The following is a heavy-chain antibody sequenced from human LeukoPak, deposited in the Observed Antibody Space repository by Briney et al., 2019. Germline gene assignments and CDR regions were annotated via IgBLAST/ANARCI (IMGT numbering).Heavy chain of an antibody. Sequence: PAGSLRLSCVASGLPIADFAMHWVRQAPGKGLEWVSLISGAGISTFYADSVKGRFSISRDNSKNSLYLEMNSLRTEDASMYYCAKESGKFDYWGQGTLVAVSS. V-gene: IGHV3-43*02. CDR2: ISGAGIST. CDR3: AKESGKFDY. CDR1: GLPIADFA. J-gene: IGHJ4*02.